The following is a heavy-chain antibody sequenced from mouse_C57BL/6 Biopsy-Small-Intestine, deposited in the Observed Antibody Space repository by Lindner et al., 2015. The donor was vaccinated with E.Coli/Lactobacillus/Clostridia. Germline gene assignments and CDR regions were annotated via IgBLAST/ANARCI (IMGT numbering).Heavy chain of an antibody. J-gene: IGHJ2*01. CDR1: GFTFTDYY. V-gene: IGHV7-3*04. CDR3: TGDIGGTGYYFDF. Sequence: VQLQESGGGLVQPGGSLSLSCAASGFTFTDYYMTWVRQPPGKALEWLALIRNKANGYTTEYSASVKGRFTISRDDSQSILYLQMNALRAEDSATYYCTGDIGGTGYYFDFWGQGTTLTVSS. CDR2: IRNKANGYTT. D-gene: IGHD4-1*01.